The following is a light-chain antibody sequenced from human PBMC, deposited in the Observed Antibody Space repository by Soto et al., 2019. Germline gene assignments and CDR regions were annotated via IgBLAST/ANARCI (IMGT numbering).Light chain of an antibody. CDR1: SSDVGGYNY. Sequence: QSALTQPRSVSGSPGQSVTISCTGTSSDVGGYNYVSWYQQHPGKAPKLMIYDVSKRPSGVPDRFSGSKSGNTASLTISGLLAEDEADYYCCSYAGSSYYVFGTGTKLTVL. CDR2: DVS. V-gene: IGLV2-11*01. J-gene: IGLJ1*01. CDR3: CSYAGSSYYV.